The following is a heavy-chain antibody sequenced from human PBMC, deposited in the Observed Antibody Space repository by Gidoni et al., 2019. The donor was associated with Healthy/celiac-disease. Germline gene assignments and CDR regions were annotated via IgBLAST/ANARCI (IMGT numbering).Heavy chain of an antibody. D-gene: IGHD2-21*02. J-gene: IGHJ3*02. V-gene: IGHV4-31*03. CDR1: GGSISSGGYY. CDR3: ARESDCSFCEAVGAFDI. CDR2: IYYSGST. Sequence: QVQLQESGPGLVKPSQTLSLTCTVSGGSISSGGYYWSWIRQHPGKGLEWIGYIYYSGSTYYNPSLKSRVTISVDTSKNQFSLKLSSVTAADTAVYYCARESDCSFCEAVGAFDIWGQGTMVTVSS.